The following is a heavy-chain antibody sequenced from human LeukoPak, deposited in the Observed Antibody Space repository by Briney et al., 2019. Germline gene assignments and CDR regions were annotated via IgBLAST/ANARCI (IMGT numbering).Heavy chain of an antibody. D-gene: IGHD2-21*01. CDR1: GYTFTTYD. Sequence: ASVKVSCKASGYTFTTYDINWVRQATGQGLEWLGWMNPNSGNTGYAQKFQGRVTMTRNIFITTAYMELSNLRSEDTAAYYCARVAGNCGGDCYRLLYWGQGTLVTVSS. V-gene: IGHV1-8*01. J-gene: IGHJ4*02. CDR2: MNPNSGNT. CDR3: ARVAGNCGGDCYRLLY.